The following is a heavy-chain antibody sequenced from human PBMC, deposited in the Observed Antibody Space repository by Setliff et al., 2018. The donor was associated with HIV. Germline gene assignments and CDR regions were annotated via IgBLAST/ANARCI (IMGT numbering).Heavy chain of an antibody. V-gene: IGHV1-3*01. CDR2: INAGSGNT. D-gene: IGHD2-15*01. J-gene: IGHJ5*01. Sequence: ASVKVSCKASGCSFSNFAIHWVRQAPGQRLEWLGWINAGSGNTRYSQKFQDRLTITRDTSARTVYMELSSLKSEDTAVYYCARVRCSGANCFNWFDFWGQGTPVTVSS. CDR3: ARVRCSGANCFNWFDF. CDR1: GCSFSNFA.